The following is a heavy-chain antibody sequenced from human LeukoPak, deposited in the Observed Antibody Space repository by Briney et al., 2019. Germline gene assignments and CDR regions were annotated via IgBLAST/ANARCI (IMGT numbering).Heavy chain of an antibody. J-gene: IGHJ4*02. CDR3: AIPSVAGTNFDY. D-gene: IGHD6-19*01. V-gene: IGHV3-23*01. Sequence: GGSLRLSCAASGFTFSSYAMSWVRQAPGKGLEWVSAISGSGGSTYYADSVKGRFTISRDNSKNTLYLQMNSLRAEDTAVYYCAIPSVAGTNFDYWGQGTLVTVSS. CDR1: GFTFSSYA. CDR2: ISGSGGST.